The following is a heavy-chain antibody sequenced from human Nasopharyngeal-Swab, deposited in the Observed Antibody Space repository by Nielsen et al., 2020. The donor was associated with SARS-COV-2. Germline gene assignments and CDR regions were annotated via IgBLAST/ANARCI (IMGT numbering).Heavy chain of an antibody. CDR3: ARGLVPGAFDI. Sequence: SETLSLTCTLSGGSISSYYWSWIRQPPGKGLEWIGYIYYSGSTNYNPSLKSRVTISVDTSKNQFSLKLSSVTAADTAVYYCARGLVPGAFDIWGQGTMVTVSS. CDR2: IYYSGST. CDR1: GGSISSYY. D-gene: IGHD6-19*01. J-gene: IGHJ3*02. V-gene: IGHV4-59*01.